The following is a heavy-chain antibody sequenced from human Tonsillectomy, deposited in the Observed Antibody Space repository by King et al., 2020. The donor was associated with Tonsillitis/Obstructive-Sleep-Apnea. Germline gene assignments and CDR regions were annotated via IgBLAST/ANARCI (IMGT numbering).Heavy chain of an antibody. J-gene: IGHJ4*02. CDR3: ASSQVGARDY. V-gene: IGHV5-10-1*01. CDR2: IDPSDSYT. D-gene: IGHD1-26*01. CDR1: GYMFTSYW. Sequence: QLVQSGAEVKKPGESLRISCKGSGYMFTSYWISWVRQMPGKGLEWMGRIDPSDSYTNSSPSFQGHVTITADKSISTAYLQWSSLKASDTAIYYCASSQVGARDYWGQGTLVTVSS.